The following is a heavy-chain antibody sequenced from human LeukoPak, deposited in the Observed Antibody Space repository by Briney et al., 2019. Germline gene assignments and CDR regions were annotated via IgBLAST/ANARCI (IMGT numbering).Heavy chain of an antibody. CDR1: GDPVWSYY. Sequence: PSETLSLTCSVSGDPVWSYYWTSVRQPPEKGLEWIGYVFYGGQTNYYHSVKSRVTISLDASRSQFSLNLTSVTAADSAMYYCARGAYADRTGYNLDSWGQGTLVIVSS. J-gene: IGHJ4*02. V-gene: IGHV4-59*02. CDR2: VFYGGQT. D-gene: IGHD5-24*01. CDR3: ARGAYADRTGYNLDS.